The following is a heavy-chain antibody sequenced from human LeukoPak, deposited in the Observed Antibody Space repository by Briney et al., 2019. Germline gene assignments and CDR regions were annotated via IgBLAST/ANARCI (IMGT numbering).Heavy chain of an antibody. D-gene: IGHD2-21*01. V-gene: IGHV1-69*13. CDR2: IIPIFCKA. CDR3: ARDIPDGVG. CDR1: VGTFSSYA. Sequence: SVNVSRTASVGTFSSYAISWVRQAPGQRLEWVGGIIPIFCKANYAQKSQGRVTITSDESTSTAYTELSSLRSEDTAVYYCARDIPDGVGWGQGTLVTVSS. J-gene: IGHJ4*02.